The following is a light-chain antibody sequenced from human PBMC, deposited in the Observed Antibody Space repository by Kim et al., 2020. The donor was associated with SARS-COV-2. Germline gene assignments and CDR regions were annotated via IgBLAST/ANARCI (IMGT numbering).Light chain of an antibody. CDR1: QSVNTN. Sequence: SPGERAPLSCRASQSVNTNLAWYQHKPGQAPRLLIHGASTRATGIPGRFSGSGSGTEFTLTISSLQSEDFAVYYCQQYNTWPPLTFGGGTKVDIK. CDR3: QQYNTWPPLT. CDR2: GAS. J-gene: IGKJ4*01. V-gene: IGKV3-15*01.